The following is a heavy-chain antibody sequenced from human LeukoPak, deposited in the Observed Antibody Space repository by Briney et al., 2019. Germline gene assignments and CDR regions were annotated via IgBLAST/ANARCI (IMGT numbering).Heavy chain of an antibody. Sequence: GASVKVSCKASGYKFTDYYVHWVRQAPGQGLEWMGWINPNSGGTTYAQKFHGRVTVTRDTSITTAYMELNRLTSDDTAVYYCARELGFCTSTSCPLYHYWGQGTLVTVSS. J-gene: IGHJ4*02. D-gene: IGHD2-2*01. CDR1: GYKFTDYY. V-gene: IGHV1-2*02. CDR3: ARELGFCTSTSCPLYHY. CDR2: INPNSGGT.